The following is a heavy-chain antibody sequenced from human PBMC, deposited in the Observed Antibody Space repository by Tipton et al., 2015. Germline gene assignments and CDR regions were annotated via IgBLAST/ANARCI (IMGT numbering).Heavy chain of an antibody. CDR3: VRVYDFWSGYLKVGGMDV. CDR1: GGSISSSNW. Sequence: TLSLTCAVSGGSISSSNWWSWVRQPPGKGLEWIGEIYHSGSTNYNPSLKSRVTISVDKSKNQFSLKLSSVAAADTAVYYCVRVYDFWSGYLKVGGMDVWGQGTTVTVSS. J-gene: IGHJ6*02. D-gene: IGHD3-3*01. CDR2: IYHSGST. V-gene: IGHV4-4*02.